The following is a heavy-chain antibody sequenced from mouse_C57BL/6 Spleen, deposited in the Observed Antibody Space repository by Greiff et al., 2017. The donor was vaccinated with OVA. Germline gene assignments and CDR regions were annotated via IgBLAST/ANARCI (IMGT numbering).Heavy chain of an antibody. D-gene: IGHD1-1*01. Sequence: EVQGVESGGGLVKPGGSLKLSCAASGFTFSSYAMSWVRQTPEKRLEWVATISDGGSYTYYPDNVKGRFTISRDNAKNNLYLQMSHLKSEDTAMYYCAREGCTTGVPFAYWGQGTLVTVSA. J-gene: IGHJ3*01. CDR3: AREGCTTGVPFAY. V-gene: IGHV5-4*01. CDR1: GFTFSSYA. CDR2: ISDGGSYT.